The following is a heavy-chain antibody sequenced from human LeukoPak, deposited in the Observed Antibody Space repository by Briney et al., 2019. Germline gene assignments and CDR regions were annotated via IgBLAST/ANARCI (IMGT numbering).Heavy chain of an antibody. V-gene: IGHV3-30*03. CDR1: GFTFSSYG. CDR2: ISYDGSNK. J-gene: IGHJ6*02. Sequence: PGGSLRLSCAASGFTFSSYGMHWVRQAPGKGLEWVAVISYDGSNKYYADSVKGRFTISRDNSKNTLYLQMNSLRAEDTAVYYCARDGSSGSYYYYGMDVWGQGTTVTVSS. D-gene: IGHD3-22*01. CDR3: ARDGSSGSYYYYGMDV.